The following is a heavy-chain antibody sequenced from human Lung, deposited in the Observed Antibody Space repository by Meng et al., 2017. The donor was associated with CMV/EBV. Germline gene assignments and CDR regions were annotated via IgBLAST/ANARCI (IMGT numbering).Heavy chain of an antibody. CDR2: FYHTGST. CDR3: SRGWGAALDY. D-gene: IGHD1-26*01. J-gene: IGHJ4*02. Sequence: SETLSLTCTVSGYSISSGNYCGWIRQPPGKGLEWIGSFYHTGSTSYNPSLKSRVTISLDTSKNQISLKLTYMTVADTAVYYCSRGWGAALDYWGQGTLVTVSS. V-gene: IGHV4-38-2*02. CDR1: GYSISSGNY.